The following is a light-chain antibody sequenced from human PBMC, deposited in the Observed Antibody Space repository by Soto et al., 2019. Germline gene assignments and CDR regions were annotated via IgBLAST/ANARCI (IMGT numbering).Light chain of an antibody. CDR1: RSVTNN. J-gene: IGKJ1*01. V-gene: IGKV3-15*01. CDR2: GAS. CDR3: QQYNSYSLT. Sequence: EIVLTQSPGTLSLSPGERVTLSFIASRSVTNNYVAWYQQIPGQAPRLLIYGASTRATGIPDRFSGSGSGTEFSLTINSLQSDDFATYYCQQYNSYSLTFGQGTKVDIK.